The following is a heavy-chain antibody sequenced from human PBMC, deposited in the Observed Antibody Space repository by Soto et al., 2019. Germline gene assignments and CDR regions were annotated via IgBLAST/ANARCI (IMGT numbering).Heavy chain of an antibody. CDR1: GGTFSSYT. CDR2: IIPILGIA. Sequence: SVKVSCKASGGTFSSYTISWVRQAPGQGLEWMGRIIPILGIANYAQKFQGRVTITADKSTSTAYMELSSLRSEDTAVYYCARGIAARENWFDPWGQGTLVTVSS. J-gene: IGHJ5*02. V-gene: IGHV1-69*02. CDR3: ARGIAARENWFDP. D-gene: IGHD6-6*01.